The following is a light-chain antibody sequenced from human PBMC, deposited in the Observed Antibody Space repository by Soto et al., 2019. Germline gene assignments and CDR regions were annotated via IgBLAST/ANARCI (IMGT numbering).Light chain of an antibody. CDR3: AAWDDRLDVYV. J-gene: IGLJ1*01. CDR1: SSNIGSNT. CDR2: STS. Sequence: VLTQPPSASGTPGQIVSISCSGSSSNIGSNTVTWYQQLPGTAPKLLIYSTSQRSSGVPGRFSGSRSGASASLSISGLQSEDEADYYCAAWDDRLDVYVFGTGTKVTVL. V-gene: IGLV1-44*01.